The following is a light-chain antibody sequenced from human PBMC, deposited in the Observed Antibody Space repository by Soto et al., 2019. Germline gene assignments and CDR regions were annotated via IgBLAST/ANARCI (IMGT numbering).Light chain of an antibody. J-gene: IGLJ3*02. CDR3: FSYSTISTVV. V-gene: IGLV2-14*03. CDR1: SSDVGGYNF. Sequence: QSVLTQPASVSGSPGQSITISCTGTSSDVGGYNFVSWYQQHPGKAPKLMIYDVNNRPSGVSHRFSGSKSGNAASLTISGLQAEDEADYYCFSYSTISTVVLGGGTKLTVL. CDR2: DVN.